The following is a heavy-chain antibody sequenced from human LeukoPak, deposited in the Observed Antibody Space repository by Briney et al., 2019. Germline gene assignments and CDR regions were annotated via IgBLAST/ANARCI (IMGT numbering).Heavy chain of an antibody. V-gene: IGHV3-23*01. D-gene: IGHD2-15*01. CDR3: ARGRYCSGGSCSGSYFDY. Sequence: GASVKVSCKASGLTFSSYAMSWVRQAPGKGLEWVSGISGSGGSTYYADSVKGRFTISRDNSKNTLYLQMNSLRAEDTALYYCARGRYCSGGSCSGSYFDYWGQGTLVTVSS. J-gene: IGHJ4*02. CDR1: GLTFSSYA. CDR2: ISGSGGST.